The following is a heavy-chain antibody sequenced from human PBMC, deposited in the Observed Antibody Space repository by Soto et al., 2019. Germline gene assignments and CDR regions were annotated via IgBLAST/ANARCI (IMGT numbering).Heavy chain of an antibody. V-gene: IGHV4-39*01. Sequence: SETLSLTSTVYGPSISSSSYYWGWIRQTPGKGLDWMVRIYYRGSTDYKRCLKSQGTITVYTSKNQFTLKLSTVTAVDTAVYYCARVRFLTGYYKGSYYYYGMDVWGQGTTVTVSS. J-gene: IGHJ6*02. CDR3: ARVRFLTGYYKGSYYYYGMDV. D-gene: IGHD3-9*01. CDR1: GPSISSSSYY. CDR2: IYYRGST.